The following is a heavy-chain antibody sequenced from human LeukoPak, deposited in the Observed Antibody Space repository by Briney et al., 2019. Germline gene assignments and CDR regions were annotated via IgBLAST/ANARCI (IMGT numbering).Heavy chain of an antibody. J-gene: IGHJ5*02. CDR2: INHSGST. CDR3: ARATILAWFGWFDP. V-gene: IGHV4-34*01. CDR1: GGSFSGYY. D-gene: IGHD3-3*01. Sequence: SETLSLTCAVYGGSFSGYYWSWIRQPPGKGLEWIGEINHSGSTHYNPSLKSRVTISVDTSKNQFSLKLSSVTAADTAVYYCARATILAWFGWFDPWGQGTLVTVSS.